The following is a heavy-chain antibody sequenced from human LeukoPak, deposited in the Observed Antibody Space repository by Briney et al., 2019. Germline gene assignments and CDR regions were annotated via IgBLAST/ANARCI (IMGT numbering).Heavy chain of an antibody. CDR3: ARGHPYSSSWYRWFDP. D-gene: IGHD6-13*01. V-gene: IGHV4-4*07. Sequence: SETLSLTCTVSAGYYCTWVRQPAGKGLEWIGRIYLIGSTNYTPSLKSRFTMSVDTSKNQFSLRRSSVTAADTAVYYCARGHPYSSSWYRWFDPWGQGTLVTVSS. CDR2: IYLIGST. CDR1: AGYY. J-gene: IGHJ5*02.